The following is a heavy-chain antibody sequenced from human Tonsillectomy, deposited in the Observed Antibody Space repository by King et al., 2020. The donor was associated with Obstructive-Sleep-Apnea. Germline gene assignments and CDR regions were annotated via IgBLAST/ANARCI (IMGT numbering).Heavy chain of an antibody. Sequence: VQLVESGGGLVQPGRSLRLSCAASGFTFDDYAMHWVRQVPGKGLEWVSAISWNSGSIGYADSVKGRFTISRDNAKNSLYLQMNSLRPEDTALYYCAKDNSSGWYRGLDFWGQGTLVTVSS. V-gene: IGHV3-9*01. CDR3: AKDNSSGWYRGLDF. CDR1: GFTFDDYA. J-gene: IGHJ4*02. D-gene: IGHD6-19*01. CDR2: ISWNSGSI.